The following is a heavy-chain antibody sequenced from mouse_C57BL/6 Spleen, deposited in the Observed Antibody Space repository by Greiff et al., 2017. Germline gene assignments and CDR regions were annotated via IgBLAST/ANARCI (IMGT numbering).Heavy chain of an antibody. J-gene: IGHJ4*01. D-gene: IGHD2-14*01. CDR2: ISSGGSYT. CDR3: ARHMGINGVRSAMDY. Sequence: EVQGVESGGDLVKPGGSLKLSCAASGFTFSSYGMSWVRQTPDKRLEWVATISSGGSYTYYPDSVKGRFTISRDNAKNTLYLQMRSLKSEDTAMYYCARHMGINGVRSAMDYWGQGTSVTVSS. CDR1: GFTFSSYG. V-gene: IGHV5-6*01.